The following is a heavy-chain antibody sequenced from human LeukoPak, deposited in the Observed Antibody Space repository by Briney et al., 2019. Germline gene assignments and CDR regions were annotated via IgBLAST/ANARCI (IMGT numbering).Heavy chain of an antibody. J-gene: IGHJ4*02. CDR1: GFTFSSYS. CDR3: ARDTSSWYLNFDY. CDR2: SSSTSSYK. D-gene: IGHD6-13*01. Sequence: GGSLRPSCAASGFTFSSYSMSWVRQAPGTGLEWVSSSSSTSSYKYYADSVKGRFTISRDNAKNSLYLQMNSLRAEDTAVYYCARDTSSWYLNFDYWGQGTLVTVSS. V-gene: IGHV3-21*01.